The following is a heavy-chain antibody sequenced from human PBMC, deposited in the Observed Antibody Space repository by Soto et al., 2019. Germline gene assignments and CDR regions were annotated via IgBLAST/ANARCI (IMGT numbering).Heavy chain of an antibody. V-gene: IGHV1-18*01. J-gene: IGHJ5*02. Sequence: ASVKVSCKASGYTFTSYGISWVRQAPGQGLEWMGWISAYNGNTNYAQKLQGRVTMTTDTPTSTAYMELRSLRSDDTAVYYCARDPPYSSGWYAGFDPWGQGTLVTVSS. D-gene: IGHD6-19*01. CDR3: ARDPPYSSGWYAGFDP. CDR1: GYTFTSYG. CDR2: ISAYNGNT.